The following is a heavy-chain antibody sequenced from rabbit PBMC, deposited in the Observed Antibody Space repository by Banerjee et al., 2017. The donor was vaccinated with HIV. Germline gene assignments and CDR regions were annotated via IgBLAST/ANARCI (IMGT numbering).Heavy chain of an antibody. Sequence: QSLEESGGDLVKPGASLTLTCTASGFSFSSTYYMCWVRQAPGKGLEWIACIGAGSSGNTVYATWAKGRFTISKTSSTTVTLQMTSLTAADTATYLCARDLAGVIGWNFNLWGPGTLVTVS. CDR3: ARDLAGVIGWNFNL. D-gene: IGHD4-1*01. CDR2: IGAGSSGNT. V-gene: IGHV1S40*01. J-gene: IGHJ4*01. CDR1: GFSFSSTYY.